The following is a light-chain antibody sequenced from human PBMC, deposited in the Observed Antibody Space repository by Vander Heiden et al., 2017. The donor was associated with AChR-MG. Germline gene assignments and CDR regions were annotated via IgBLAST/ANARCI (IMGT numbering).Light chain of an antibody. V-gene: IGKV4-1*01. CDR1: QSVLYSSNNKNY. CDR3: QQYYSTPYT. CDR2: WAS. Sequence: DIVMTQSPDSLAVSLGERATIHCKSSQSVLYSSNNKNYLAWYQQKPGQPPKLLIYWASTRESGVPDRFSSSGSGTDFTLTISSLQAEDVAVYYCQQYYSTPYTFGQGTKLEIK. J-gene: IGKJ2*01.